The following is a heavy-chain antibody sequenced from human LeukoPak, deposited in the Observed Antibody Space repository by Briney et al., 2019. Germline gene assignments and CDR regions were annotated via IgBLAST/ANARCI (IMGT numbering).Heavy chain of an antibody. CDR1: GFTFSSYG. J-gene: IGHJ5*02. Sequence: PGGSLRLSCAASGFTFSSYGMHWVRQAPGKGLEWVAFIRYDGSNKYYADSVKGRFTISRDNSKNTLYLQMNSLRAEDTAVYYCARTQQLVLRSPLDPWGQGTLVTVSS. D-gene: IGHD6-13*01. V-gene: IGHV3-30*02. CDR3: ARTQQLVLRSPLDP. CDR2: IRYDGSNK.